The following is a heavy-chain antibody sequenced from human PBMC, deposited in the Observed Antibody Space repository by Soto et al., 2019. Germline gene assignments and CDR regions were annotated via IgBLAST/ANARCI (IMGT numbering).Heavy chain of an antibody. CDR3: AKEGRDFWSGLFGYYYGMDV. D-gene: IGHD3-3*01. CDR2: ISGSGGST. V-gene: IGHV3-23*01. CDR1: GFAFSSYA. Sequence: PGGSLRLSCAASGFAFSSYAMSWVRQAPGKGLEWVSAISGSGGSTYYADSVKGRFTISRDNSKNTQYLQMNSLRAEDTAVYYCAKEGRDFWSGLFGYYYGMDVWGQGTTVTVSS. J-gene: IGHJ6*02.